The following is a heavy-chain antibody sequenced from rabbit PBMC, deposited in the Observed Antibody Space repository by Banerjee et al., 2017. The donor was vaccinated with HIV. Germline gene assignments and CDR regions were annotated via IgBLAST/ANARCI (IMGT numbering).Heavy chain of an antibody. Sequence: QEQLEESGGDLVKPEGSLTLTCTASGFSFSNKYVMCWVRQAPGKGLEWIACINTSSGNIVYATWAKGRFTISKTSWTTVTLQMTSLTAADTATYFCATSYDSAWDAFKLWGPGTLVTVS. CDR1: GFSFSNKYV. CDR3: ATSYDSAWDAFKL. J-gene: IGHJ4*01. D-gene: IGHD4-1*01. V-gene: IGHV1S45*01. CDR2: INTSSGNI.